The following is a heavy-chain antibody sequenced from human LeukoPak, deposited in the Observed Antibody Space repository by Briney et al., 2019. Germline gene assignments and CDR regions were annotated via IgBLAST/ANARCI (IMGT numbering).Heavy chain of an antibody. V-gene: IGHV3-23*01. CDR3: AKDRCGDYEGWFDP. CDR1: GFTLSSYV. Sequence: GGSLRLSCAASGFTLSSYVLSWVRQPPGKGLEWVSAISGSGGSTYYADSVKGRVTISRDNSKNTLYLQMNSLRAEDTAVYHCAKDRCGDYEGWFDPWGQGTLVPVSS. D-gene: IGHD4-17*01. CDR2: ISGSGGST. J-gene: IGHJ5*02.